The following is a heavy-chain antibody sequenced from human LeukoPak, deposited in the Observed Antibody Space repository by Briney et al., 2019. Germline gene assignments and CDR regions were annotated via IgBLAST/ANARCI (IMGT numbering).Heavy chain of an antibody. CDR1: GFTFDDYG. V-gene: IGHV3-23*01. CDR3: AKGVVVAPDVTPFDY. Sequence: RSGGSLRLSCAASGFTFDDYGMSWVRQAPGKGLEWVSGISGRGASKYYADSVKGRFTISRDNSKNTLYLQMNSLRAEDTAVYYCAKGVVVAPDVTPFDYWGQGTLVTVSS. CDR2: ISGRGASK. D-gene: IGHD2-2*01. J-gene: IGHJ4*02.